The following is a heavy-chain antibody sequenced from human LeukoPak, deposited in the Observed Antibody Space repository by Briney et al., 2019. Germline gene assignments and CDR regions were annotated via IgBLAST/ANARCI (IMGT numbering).Heavy chain of an antibody. Sequence: GGSLRLSCAASGFTVSGTHMSWVRQAPGKGLEWVSAIYTGGTTYYSDSVEGRFTISRDKSKNTLYLQMDSLRVEDTAVYYCARDQATSGGGLASWGQATLVTVSS. J-gene: IGHJ4*02. D-gene: IGHD3-16*01. CDR3: ARDQATSGGGLAS. CDR2: IYTGGTT. V-gene: IGHV3-53*01. CDR1: GFTVSGTH.